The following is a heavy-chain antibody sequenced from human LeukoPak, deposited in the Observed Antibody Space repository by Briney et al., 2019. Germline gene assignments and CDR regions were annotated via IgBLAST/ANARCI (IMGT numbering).Heavy chain of an antibody. V-gene: IGHV4-39*07. Sequence: SETLSLTCTVSGDSIRSSDDYWGWIRQPPGKGLEWIGSIYFSGTTYYNPSLKSRVTISVDTSKNQFSLKLSSVTAADTAVYYCARGSSSWYGYYYYGMGVWGQGTTVTVSS. CDR3: ARGSSSWYGYYYYGMGV. D-gene: IGHD6-13*01. CDR1: GDSIRSSDDY. J-gene: IGHJ6*02. CDR2: IYFSGTT.